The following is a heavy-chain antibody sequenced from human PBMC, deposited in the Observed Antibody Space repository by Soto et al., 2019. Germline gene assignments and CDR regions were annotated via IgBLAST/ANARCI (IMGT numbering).Heavy chain of an antibody. D-gene: IGHD3-3*01. V-gene: IGHV1-69*04. CDR2: IIPILGIA. Sequence: GASVKVSCKASGGTFSSYTISWVRQAPGQGLEWMGRIIPILGIANYAQKFQGRVTITADKSTSTAYMELSSLRSEDTAVYYCARDKSNDFWSGYLRPNWFDPWGQGTLVTVSS. CDR1: GGTFSSYT. J-gene: IGHJ5*02. CDR3: ARDKSNDFWSGYLRPNWFDP.